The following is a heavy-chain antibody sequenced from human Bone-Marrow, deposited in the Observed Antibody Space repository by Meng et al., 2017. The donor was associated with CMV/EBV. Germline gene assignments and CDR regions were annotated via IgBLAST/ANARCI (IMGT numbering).Heavy chain of an antibody. CDR2: IIPILGIA. V-gene: IGHV1-69*10. D-gene: IGHD4-11*01. Sequence: SVKVSCKASGGTFSSYAISWVRQAPGQGLEWMGGIIPILGIANYAQKFQGRVTITADKSTSTAYMERSSLRSEGTAVYYCARVKEGVTTGAPGWFDPWGQGTLVTVSS. CDR3: ARVKEGVTTGAPGWFDP. J-gene: IGHJ5*02. CDR1: GGTFSSYA.